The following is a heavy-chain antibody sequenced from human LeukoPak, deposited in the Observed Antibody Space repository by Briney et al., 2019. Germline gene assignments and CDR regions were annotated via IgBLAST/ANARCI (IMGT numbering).Heavy chain of an antibody. J-gene: IGHJ4*02. D-gene: IGHD4-17*01. CDR3: ARDQDDYGPFDY. Sequence: ASVKVSCKASGNTFTRYYMHWVRQAPGQGLEWMGILNPSGVSTIYAQNFQGRVTMTRDTSTSTVYMELSSLRSEDTAVYYCARDQDDYGPFDYWGQGTLVTVSS. CDR2: LNPSGVST. V-gene: IGHV1-46*01. CDR1: GNTFTRYY.